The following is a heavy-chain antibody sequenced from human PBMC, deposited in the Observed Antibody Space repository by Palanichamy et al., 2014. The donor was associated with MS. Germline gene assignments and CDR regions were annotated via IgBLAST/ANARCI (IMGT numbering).Heavy chain of an antibody. J-gene: IGHJ6*03. Sequence: QVQLQESGPGLVKPSETLSLTCTVSGGSISSYYWSWIRQPPGKGLEWIGYIYYSGSTNYNPSLKSRVTISVDTSKNQFSLKLSSVTAADMAVYYCARLLDGYNYYYYYMDVWGRGTTVTVSS. V-gene: IGHV4-59*08. D-gene: IGHD5-24*01. CDR1: GGSISSYY. CDR2: IYYSGST. CDR3: ARLLDGYNYYYYYMDV.